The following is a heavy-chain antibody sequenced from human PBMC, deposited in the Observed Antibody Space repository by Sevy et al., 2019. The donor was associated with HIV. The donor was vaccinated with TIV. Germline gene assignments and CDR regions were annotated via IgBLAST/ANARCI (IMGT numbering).Heavy chain of an antibody. J-gene: IGHJ4*02. CDR2: IQYDGNNK. CDR1: GFTFSHYG. D-gene: IGHD6-13*01. Sequence: GGSLRLSCAASGFTFSHYGMHWVRQAPGKGLEWVTFIQYDGNNKYYADSVKGRFTISRDNSKIMFFLQMNDLRAEDTALYYCAKNTAAAGVGGFDYWGQGALVTVSS. V-gene: IGHV3-30*02. CDR3: AKNTAAAGVGGFDY.